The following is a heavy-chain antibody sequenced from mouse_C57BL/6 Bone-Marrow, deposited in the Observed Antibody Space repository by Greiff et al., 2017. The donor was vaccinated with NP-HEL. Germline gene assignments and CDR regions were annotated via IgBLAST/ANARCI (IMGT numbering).Heavy chain of an antibody. J-gene: IGHJ3*01. CDR2: ILPGSGST. V-gene: IGHV1-9*01. D-gene: IGHD4-1*01. CDR1: GYTFTGYW. CDR3: ARHWVWCAF. Sequence: QVQLQQSGAELMKPGASVKLSCKATGYTFTGYWIEWVKQRPGHGLEWIGEILPGSGSTNYNEKFKGKATLTADNSSNTAYMELRSLTTEDSAIFLCARHWVWCAFWRRGTVLTVSA.